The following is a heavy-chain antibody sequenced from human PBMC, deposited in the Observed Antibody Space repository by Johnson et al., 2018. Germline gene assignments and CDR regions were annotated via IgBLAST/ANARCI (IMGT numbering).Heavy chain of an antibody. D-gene: IGHD5-18*01. Sequence: VQLQESGPGLVKPSETXSLTCTVSGGSISSYYWSWIRQPPGKGLEWISVIFSGGSTYYADSVKGRFTVSRDSSKNTLYLQMNSLRAEDTAVYYCAKDGGLAGLWLTFDIWGQGTMVTVSS. J-gene: IGHJ3*02. CDR2: IFSGGST. CDR3: AKDGGLAGLWLTFDI. CDR1: GGSISSYY. V-gene: IGHV3-53*01.